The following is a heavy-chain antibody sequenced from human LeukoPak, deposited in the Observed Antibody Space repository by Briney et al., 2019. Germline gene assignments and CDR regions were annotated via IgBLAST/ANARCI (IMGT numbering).Heavy chain of an antibody. CDR3: AREKTGSDGYNHGFDY. D-gene: IGHD5-24*01. J-gene: IGHJ4*02. V-gene: IGHV3-53*01. Sequence: GGSLRLSCAASGFTVSNNYMSWVRQAPGKGLEWVSVIYSGGTTKYADSVRGRFSISRDNSKNTLHLQMNSLRADDTAVYYCAREKTGSDGYNHGFDYGGQGALVTVSS. CDR1: GFTVSNNY. CDR2: IYSGGTT.